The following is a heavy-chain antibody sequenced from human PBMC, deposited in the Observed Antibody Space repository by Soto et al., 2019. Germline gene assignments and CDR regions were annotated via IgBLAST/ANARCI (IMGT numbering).Heavy chain of an antibody. CDR3: ARATAGADAIVYGLDV. CDR2: IHHSGST. CDR1: GDSISRRNW. Sequence: QVQLQESGPGLVKPSGTLSLSCAVSGDSISRRNWWSWVRQSPGQGLEWIGEIHHSGSTNYNLSLKSRVTISIDKPKNHFSLSLTSVTAADTAVYYCARATAGADAIVYGLDVWGQGTAVTVSS. D-gene: IGHD2-21*02. J-gene: IGHJ6*02. V-gene: IGHV4-4*02.